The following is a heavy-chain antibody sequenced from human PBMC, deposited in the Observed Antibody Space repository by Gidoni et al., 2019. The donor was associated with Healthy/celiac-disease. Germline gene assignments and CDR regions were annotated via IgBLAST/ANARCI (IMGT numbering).Heavy chain of an antibody. Sequence: QVQLVESGGGLVKPGGDLRLSWAASGFTFSDYYMSWIRQAPGKAREWVSYISSRGSTIYYADSVKGRFTISMDNAKNSLYLQMNSLRAEDTAVYDFARGPELPAAILVYYYGMDVTVQGTTVTVSS. CDR3: ARGPELPAAILVYYYGMDV. V-gene: IGHV3-11*01. CDR2: ISSRGSTI. CDR1: GFTFSDYY. D-gene: IGHD2-2*01. J-gene: IGHJ6*02.